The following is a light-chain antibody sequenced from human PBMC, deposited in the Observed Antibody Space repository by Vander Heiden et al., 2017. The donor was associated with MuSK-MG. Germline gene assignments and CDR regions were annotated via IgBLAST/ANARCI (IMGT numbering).Light chain of an antibody. Sequence: IQLPQSPSSLSASVGDRVTITCQASQDIRNYLNWYQQKPGKAPKLLIYDASNLETGVPSRFSGSGSGTDFTFTISSLQPEDFAIYYCQQYDNLPLTFGQGTKVEIK. CDR3: QQYDNLPLT. CDR1: QDIRNY. V-gene: IGKV1-33*01. J-gene: IGKJ1*01. CDR2: DAS.